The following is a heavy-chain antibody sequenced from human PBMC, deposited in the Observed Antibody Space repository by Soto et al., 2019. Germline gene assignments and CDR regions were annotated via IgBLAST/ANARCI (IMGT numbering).Heavy chain of an antibody. Sequence: SETLSLTCSVSGYSVRSSDYYWAWIRQPPGKGLEWIGSMLYSGLTYYNPSLKSRVTLSVDTSKNQFSVRLNSVTATDTAVYYCAPLSVSLSGPYGIHVWGQGTPVTVSS. CDR3: APLSVSLSGPYGIHV. J-gene: IGHJ6*02. D-gene: IGHD2-15*01. CDR2: MLYSGLT. V-gene: IGHV4-39*01. CDR1: GYSVRSSDYY.